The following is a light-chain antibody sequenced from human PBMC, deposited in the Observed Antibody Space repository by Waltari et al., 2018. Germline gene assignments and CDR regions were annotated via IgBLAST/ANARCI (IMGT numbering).Light chain of an antibody. CDR1: QSVHSW. CDR3: QQYEGYST. CDR2: KAS. V-gene: IGKV1-5*03. Sequence: DIQMTQSPSTLSASVGDRVTITCRASQSVHSWLVWHQQKPGKAPKLLIYKASTLKSGVPSRFSGSGSGTEFTLTISSLQPDDFATYYCQQYEGYSTFGQGTKLEIK. J-gene: IGKJ2*01.